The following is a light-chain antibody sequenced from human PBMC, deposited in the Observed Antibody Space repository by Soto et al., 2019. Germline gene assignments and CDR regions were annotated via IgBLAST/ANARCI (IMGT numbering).Light chain of an antibody. CDR1: SSDVGGSNY. V-gene: IGLV2-14*01. CDR2: DVS. CDR3: SSYTRSSTQV. J-gene: IGLJ2*01. Sequence: QSALTQPASVSGSPGQSITISCTGTSSDVGGSNYVSWYQQHPGKAPKLMIYDVSNRPSGVSNRFSGSKSGNTASLTNSGLKAEDEADYYCSSYTRSSTQVFGGGTKVTGL.